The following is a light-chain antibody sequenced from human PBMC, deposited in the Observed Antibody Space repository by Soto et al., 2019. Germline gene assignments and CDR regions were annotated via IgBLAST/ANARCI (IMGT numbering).Light chain of an antibody. CDR1: SSDVGVYNF. J-gene: IGLJ2*01. Sequence: QSALTQPASVSASPGQSITISCTGTSSDVGVYNFVSWYQQHPGKAPKLMIYEVTDRPSGVSNRFSGSKSGNTASLTISGLNAEDEADYFCTSYTSSSTVVFGGGTQLTVL. CDR2: EVT. CDR3: TSYTSSSTVV. V-gene: IGLV2-14*01.